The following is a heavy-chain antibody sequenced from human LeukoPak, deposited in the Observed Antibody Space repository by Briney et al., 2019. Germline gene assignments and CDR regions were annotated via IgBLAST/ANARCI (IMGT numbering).Heavy chain of an antibody. CDR1: GGSISSSSYY. CDR3: ARHLAGMPTYYYCGMDV. D-gene: IGHD2-2*01. V-gene: IGHV4-39*01. CDR2: IYYSGST. Sequence: SETLSLTCTVSGGSISSSSYYWGWIRPPPGQGLEWMGTIYYSGSTYYNPSLKSRVTISVDTSKHQFSLKLSSVTAADTAVYYCARHLAGMPTYYYCGMDVWGQGTTVTVSS. J-gene: IGHJ6*02.